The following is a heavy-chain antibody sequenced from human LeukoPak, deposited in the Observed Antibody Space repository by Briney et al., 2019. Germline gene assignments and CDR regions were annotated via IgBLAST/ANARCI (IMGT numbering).Heavy chain of an antibody. Sequence: GGSLRLSCAASGFTLDDYGMSWVRQVPGKGLEWVSGINWNGGSTGYADSVKGRFTISRDNAKNSLYLQMNSLRAEDTALYYCARVSSSWYFWYFDLWGRGTLVTVSS. D-gene: IGHD6-13*01. CDR2: INWNGGST. CDR3: ARVSSSWYFWYFDL. J-gene: IGHJ2*01. CDR1: GFTLDDYG. V-gene: IGHV3-20*04.